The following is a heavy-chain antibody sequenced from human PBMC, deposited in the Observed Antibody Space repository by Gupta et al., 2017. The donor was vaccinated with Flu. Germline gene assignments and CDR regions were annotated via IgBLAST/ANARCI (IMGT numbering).Heavy chain of an antibody. CDR1: GGSISSYY. D-gene: IGHD3-9*01. J-gene: IGHJ6*02. CDR3: ARVYNYDILTGDNRYYYYGMDV. Sequence: QVQLQESGPGLVKPSETLSLTCTVSGGSISSYYWSWIRQPPGKGLEWIGYIYYSGSTNYNPSLKSRVTRAVDTSKNKFSLKLSSVTAADTAVYYCARVYNYDILTGDNRYYYYGMDVGGQGTTVTVSS. CDR2: IYYSGST. V-gene: IGHV4-59*01.